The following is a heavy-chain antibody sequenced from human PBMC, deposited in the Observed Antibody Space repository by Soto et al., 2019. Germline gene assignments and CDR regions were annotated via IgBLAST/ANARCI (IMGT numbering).Heavy chain of an antibody. V-gene: IGHV1-18*04. D-gene: IGHD2-2*01. CDR3: ARSQVVPGRAGYGMDG. CDR2: ISAYNGNT. J-gene: IGHJ6*02. Sequence: QVQLVQSGAEVKKPGASVKVSCKSSGYTFTSYGISWVRQAPGQGLEWMGWISAYNGNTNYAQKLQGRVTMTTDTSTSTAYMELRSLRSDDTAVYYCARSQVVPGRAGYGMDGWGQGTTVTVSS. CDR1: GYTFTSYG.